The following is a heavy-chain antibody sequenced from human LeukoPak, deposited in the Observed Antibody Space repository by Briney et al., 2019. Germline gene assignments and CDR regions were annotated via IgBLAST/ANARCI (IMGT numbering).Heavy chain of an antibody. CDR1: GDSISSGYY. CDR2: ISHSGNT. CDR3: ARSYYDSGGYKYDF. Sequence: SETLSLTCAVSGDSISSGYYWGWIRQPPGKGLEWIGSISHSGNTYYRPSLKSRVTISVDMSKNQFSLKVISVTAADTAVYYCARSYYDSGGYKYDFWGQGTLVTVSS. J-gene: IGHJ4*02. V-gene: IGHV4-38-2*01. D-gene: IGHD3-22*01.